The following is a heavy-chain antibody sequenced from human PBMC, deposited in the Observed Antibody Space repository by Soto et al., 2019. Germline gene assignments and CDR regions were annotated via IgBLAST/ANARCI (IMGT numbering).Heavy chain of an antibody. Sequence: GGSLRLSCAASGFTFSSYWMSWVRQAPGKGLEWVANIKQDGSEKYYVDSVKGRFTISRDNAKNSLYLQMNSLRAEDTAVYYCARAQLWYYYGSGSYYHDDWGQGTLVTVSS. CDR2: IKQDGSEK. J-gene: IGHJ4*02. CDR1: GFTFSSYW. V-gene: IGHV3-7*04. CDR3: ARAQLWYYYGSGSYYHDD. D-gene: IGHD3-10*01.